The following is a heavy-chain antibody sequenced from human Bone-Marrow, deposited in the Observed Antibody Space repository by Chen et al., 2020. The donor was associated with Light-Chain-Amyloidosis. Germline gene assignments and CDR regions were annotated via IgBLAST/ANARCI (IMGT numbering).Heavy chain of an antibody. D-gene: IGHD3-10*01. J-gene: IGHJ4*02. CDR1: GITFNNYA. V-gene: IGHV3-33*01. CDR3: AGELIISGTGAFDY. CDR2: TGGDESYK. Sequence: QVQLVESGGGVVQPGRSLRLSCAASGITFNNYAMHWVRQAPGKGLEWVAGTGGDESYKYYSDTVKGRFTISRDSSKNTLYLQINSLTAEDTAVYYRAGELIISGTGAFDYWGQGTLVTVSS.